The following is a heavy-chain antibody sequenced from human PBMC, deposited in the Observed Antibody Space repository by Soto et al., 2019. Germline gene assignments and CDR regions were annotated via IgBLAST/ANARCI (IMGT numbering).Heavy chain of an antibody. D-gene: IGHD3-9*01. Sequence: VASVKVSCKASGYTFTSYGISWVRQAPGQGLEWMGWISAYNGNTNYAQKLQGRVTMTTDTSTSTAYMELRSLRSDDTAVYYCARDGGLRYFDWLLPFDYWGQGTLVTVSS. V-gene: IGHV1-18*04. CDR3: ARDGGLRYFDWLLPFDY. CDR1: GYTFTSYG. J-gene: IGHJ4*02. CDR2: ISAYNGNT.